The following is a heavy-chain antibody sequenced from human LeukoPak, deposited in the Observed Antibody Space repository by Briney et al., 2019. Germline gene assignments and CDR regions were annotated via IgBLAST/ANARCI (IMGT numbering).Heavy chain of an antibody. CDR2: IIPIFGTA. V-gene: IGHV1-69*13. Sequence: SVKVSCKASGGTFSSYAISWVRQAPGQGLEWMGGIIPIFGTANYAQKFQGRVTITADESTSTAYMELSSLRSEDTAVYYCARGKNDFWSGYYYGAFDIWGQGTMVTVSS. D-gene: IGHD3-3*01. CDR1: GGTFSSYA. CDR3: ARGKNDFWSGYYYGAFDI. J-gene: IGHJ3*02.